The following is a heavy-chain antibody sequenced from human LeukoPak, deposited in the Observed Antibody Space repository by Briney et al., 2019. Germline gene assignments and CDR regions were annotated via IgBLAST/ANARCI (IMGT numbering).Heavy chain of an antibody. CDR1: GFTFSSYW. CDR2: IKQDGSEK. D-gene: IGHD3-16*01. V-gene: IGHV3-7*01. J-gene: IGHJ4*02. CDR3: ARDLGWGELPKYFDY. Sequence: GGSLRLSCAASGFTFSSYWMSWVRQAPGKGLEWVANIKQDGSEKYYVDSVKGRFTISRDNAKNSLYLQMNSLRAEDTAVYYCARDLGWGELPKYFDYWGQGTLVTVSS.